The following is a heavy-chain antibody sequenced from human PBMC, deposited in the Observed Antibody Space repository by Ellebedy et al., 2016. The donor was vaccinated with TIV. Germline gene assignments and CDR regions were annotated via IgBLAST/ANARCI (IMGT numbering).Heavy chain of an antibody. V-gene: IGHV3-30*04. CDR1: GFSFSNYA. CDR3: ARRYVEMAPPSEDAFDI. J-gene: IGHJ3*02. Sequence: GESLKISXAASGFSFSNYALHWVRQAPGKGLEWLSVVSYDGRNKYYVDSVKGRFTISRDNYKKTVYLEMNGLRAEDTAVYYCARRYVEMAPPSEDAFDIWGQGTMVTVSS. CDR2: VSYDGRNK. D-gene: IGHD5-24*01.